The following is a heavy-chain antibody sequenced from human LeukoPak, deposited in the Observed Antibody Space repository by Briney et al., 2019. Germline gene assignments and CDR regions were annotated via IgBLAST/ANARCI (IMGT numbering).Heavy chain of an antibody. CDR2: INHSGST. CDR3: ARGQKYRSGYTVTELGSGYFDY. J-gene: IGHJ4*02. D-gene: IGHD5-18*01. V-gene: IGHV4-34*01. CDR1: GGSFIGYY. Sequence: SETLSLTCAVYGGSFIGYYWSWIRQPPGKGLEWIGEINHSGSTNYNPSLKSRVTISVDKSKNQFSLKLSSVTAADTAVYYCARGQKYRSGYTVTELGSGYFDYWGQGPLVTVSS.